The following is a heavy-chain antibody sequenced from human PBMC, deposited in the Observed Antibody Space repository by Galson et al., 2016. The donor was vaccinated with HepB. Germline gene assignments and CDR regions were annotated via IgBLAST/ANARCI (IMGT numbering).Heavy chain of an antibody. D-gene: IGHD3-10*01. J-gene: IGHJ4*02. Sequence: SLRLSCAASGFTFSTYSMNWVRQAPGKGLEWVSYISSSSSPINYADPVKVRFTISRDNAKNLLYLQMNSLRDEDTAVYYCARDRGSYSPFNSWGQGTLVTGSS. CDR1: GFTFSTYS. CDR3: ARDRGSYSPFNS. V-gene: IGHV3-48*02. CDR2: ISSSSSPI.